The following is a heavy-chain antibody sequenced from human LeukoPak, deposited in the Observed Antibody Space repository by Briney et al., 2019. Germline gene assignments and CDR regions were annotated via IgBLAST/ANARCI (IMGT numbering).Heavy chain of an antibody. J-gene: IGHJ4*02. Sequence: SETLSLTCTVSAGAITSQYWSWIRQPPGKGLEWIGFVYYSGSTNYNPSLKSRVTISVDTSRKQFSLNVKSVTAADTAVYYCASQRQDTNACFDYWGQGALVTVSS. V-gene: IGHV4-59*11. CDR2: VYYSGST. D-gene: IGHD6-25*01. CDR1: AGAITSQY. CDR3: ASQRQDTNACFDY.